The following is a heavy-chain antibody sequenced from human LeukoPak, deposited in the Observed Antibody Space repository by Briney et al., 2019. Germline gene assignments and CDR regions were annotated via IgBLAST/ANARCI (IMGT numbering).Heavy chain of an antibody. CDR3: ARDRSYVGFDY. J-gene: IGHJ4*02. CDR1: GFTFTDYT. V-gene: IGHV3-69-1*01. CDR2: ISTSSNI. D-gene: IGHD4-23*01. Sequence: PVGSLRLSCAASGFTFTDYTINWVRQAPGKGLEWVSSISTSSNIYYADSVKGRFTVSRDNAKNSVYLQTNSLRAEDTAVYYCARDRSYVGFDYWGQGTLVTVSS.